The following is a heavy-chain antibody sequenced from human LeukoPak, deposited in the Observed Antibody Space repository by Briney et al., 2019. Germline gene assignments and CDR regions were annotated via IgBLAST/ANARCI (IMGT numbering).Heavy chain of an antibody. J-gene: IGHJ4*02. Sequence: KPSETLSLTCAVYGGSFSGYYWSWIRQPPGKGLEWIGEINHSGSTNYNPSLKSRVTISVDTSKNQFSLKLSSVTAADTAVYYCARHMSDYLFDYWGQGTLVTVSS. CDR2: INHSGST. V-gene: IGHV4-34*01. CDR3: ARHMSDYLFDY. D-gene: IGHD4-17*01. CDR1: GGSFSGYY.